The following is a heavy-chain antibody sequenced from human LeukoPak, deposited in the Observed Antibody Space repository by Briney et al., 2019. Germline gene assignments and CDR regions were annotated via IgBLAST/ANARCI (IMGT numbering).Heavy chain of an antibody. CDR2: INHSGST. Sequence: SETLSLTCAVYGGSFSGYYWSWIRQPPGKGLEWIGEINHSGSTNYNPSLKSRVTISVDTSKNQFPLKLSSVTAADTAVYYCARGVGYSSRYYYYYYYMDVWGKGTTVTVSS. D-gene: IGHD6-19*01. CDR1: GGSFSGYY. V-gene: IGHV4-34*01. J-gene: IGHJ6*03. CDR3: ARGVGYSSRYYYYYYYMDV.